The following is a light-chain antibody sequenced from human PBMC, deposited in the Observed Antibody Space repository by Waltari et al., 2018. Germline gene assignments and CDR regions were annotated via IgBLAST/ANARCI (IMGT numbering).Light chain of an antibody. CDR3: MQGIHLIS. J-gene: IGKJ5*01. CDR2: EVS. V-gene: IGKV2-29*02. CDR1: QSLLHTDGKTY. Sequence: IVMTQTPLSLSLTPGQSASISCKSSQSLLHTDGKTYLHWNLQKPGQPPQLLMYEVSRRFTGVPERFSGSGSGTDFTLTIRRVEADDVGIYYCMQGIHLISFGQGTRLEIK.